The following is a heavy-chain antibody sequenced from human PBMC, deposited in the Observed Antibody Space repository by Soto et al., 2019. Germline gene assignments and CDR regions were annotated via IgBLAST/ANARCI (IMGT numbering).Heavy chain of an antibody. V-gene: IGHV1-18*01. CDR1: GYTFTSYG. CDR2: ISAYNGNT. Sequence: QVQLVQSGAEVKKPGASVKVSCKASGYTFTSYGISWVRQAPGQGLEWMGWISAYNGNTNYAQKLQGRVTMTTDTSTSPAYVELRSLRSDDTAVYCCAGVAGGHWIAARGYYYYLDVWGKGTTVTVS. CDR3: AGVAGGHWIAARGYYYYLDV. D-gene: IGHD6-6*01. J-gene: IGHJ6*03.